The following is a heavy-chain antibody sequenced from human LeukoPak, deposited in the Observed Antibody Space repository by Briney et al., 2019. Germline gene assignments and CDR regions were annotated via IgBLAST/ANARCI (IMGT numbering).Heavy chain of an antibody. CDR1: GFTFSNYA. D-gene: IGHD2-2*01. Sequence: GSLRLSCAASGFTFSNYAMAWVRQAPGKGLEWVSAISGSGGSTYSADSVKGRFTISRDNSKNTLYLQMNSLRAEDTAVYYCAKGGGRYCSSTSCYSFDYWGQGTLVTVSS. CDR2: ISGSGGST. J-gene: IGHJ4*02. V-gene: IGHV3-23*01. CDR3: AKGGGRYCSSTSCYSFDY.